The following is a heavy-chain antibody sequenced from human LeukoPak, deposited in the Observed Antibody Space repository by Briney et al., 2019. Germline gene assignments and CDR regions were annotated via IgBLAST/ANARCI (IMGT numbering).Heavy chain of an antibody. V-gene: IGHV1-8*01. CDR1: GYTFTSYD. D-gene: IGHD3-22*01. Sequence: ASVKVSFKASGYTFTSYDINWVRQATGQGLEWMGWMNPNSGNTGYAQKFQGRVTMTRNTSISTAYMELSSLRSEDTAVYYCARGPPSHYYDSSGPSDYWGQGTLVTVSS. CDR3: ARGPPSHYYDSSGPSDY. CDR2: MNPNSGNT. J-gene: IGHJ4*02.